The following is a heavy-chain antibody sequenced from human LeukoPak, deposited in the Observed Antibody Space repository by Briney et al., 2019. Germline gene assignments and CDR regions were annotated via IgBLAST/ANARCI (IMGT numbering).Heavy chain of an antibody. V-gene: IGHV3-73*01. Sequence: PGGSLRLSCAASGFTFSGSAMHWVRQASGKGLEWVGRIRSKANSYATAYAASVKGRFTISRDDSKNTAYLQMNSLKTEDTAVYYCTSLGYYDFWSGFYHPDYWGQGTLVTVSS. CDR3: TSLGYYDFWSGFYHPDY. CDR1: GFTFSGSA. D-gene: IGHD3-3*01. CDR2: IRSKANSYAT. J-gene: IGHJ4*02.